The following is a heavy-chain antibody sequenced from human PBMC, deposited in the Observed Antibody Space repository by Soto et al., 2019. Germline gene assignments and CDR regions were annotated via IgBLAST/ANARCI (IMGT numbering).Heavy chain of an antibody. V-gene: IGHV1-8*01. CDR3: ARGIKGLPPSAFDI. Sequence: ASVKVSCKASGYTFSNCDINWVRQATGQGLEWMGWLNPNTDKTGSAQKFQGRVTMTRNTSISTAYLELSGLRSDDTAVYYCARGIKGLPPSAFDIWGQGTRVTVSS. CDR1: GYTFSNCD. D-gene: IGHD5-12*01. J-gene: IGHJ3*02. CDR2: LNPNTDKT.